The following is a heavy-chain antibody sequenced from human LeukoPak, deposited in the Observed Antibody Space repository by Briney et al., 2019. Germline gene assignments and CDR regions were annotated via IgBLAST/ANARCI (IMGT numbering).Heavy chain of an antibody. CDR2: INSRSSTI. V-gene: IGHV3-48*01. CDR3: AKYQSFGFGELPDY. CDR1: GFIFSTYS. J-gene: IGHJ4*02. D-gene: IGHD3-10*01. Sequence: GGSLRLSCAASGFIFSTYSMNWVRQAPGKGLEWVSYINSRSSTIYYADSVKGRFTISRDSAKNSLYLQMNSLRGEDTAVYYCAKYQSFGFGELPDYWGQGTLVTVSS.